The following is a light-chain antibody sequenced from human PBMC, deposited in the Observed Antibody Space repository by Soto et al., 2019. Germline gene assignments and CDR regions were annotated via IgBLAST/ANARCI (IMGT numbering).Light chain of an antibody. CDR1: SSNIGSNT. CDR2: NNN. Sequence: QSVLTQPPSASGTPGQRVTISCSGGSSNIGSNTGNWYQQLPGTAPKLLIYNNNQRPSGVPDRFSGSKSGTSASLAISGLQSEDEADYYCAAWDDSLSGVVFGGGTKVTVL. V-gene: IGLV1-44*01. CDR3: AAWDDSLSGVV. J-gene: IGLJ2*01.